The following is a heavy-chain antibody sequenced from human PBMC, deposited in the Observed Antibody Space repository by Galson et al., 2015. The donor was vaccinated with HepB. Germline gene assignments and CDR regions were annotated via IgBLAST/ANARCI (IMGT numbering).Heavy chain of an antibody. V-gene: IGHV3-21*01. Sequence: SLRLSCAASGFTFSSYRMNWVRQAPGKGLEWVSSISSSSSYIYYADSVKGRFTISRDNAKNSLYLQMNSLRAEDTAVYYCARGTSIAAPFDYWGQGTLVTVSS. J-gene: IGHJ4*02. CDR2: ISSSSSYI. D-gene: IGHD6-13*01. CDR3: ARGTSIAAPFDY. CDR1: GFTFSSYR.